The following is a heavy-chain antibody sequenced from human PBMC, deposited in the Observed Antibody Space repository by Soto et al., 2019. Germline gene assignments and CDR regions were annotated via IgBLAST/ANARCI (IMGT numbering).Heavy chain of an antibody. CDR1: GFTFSNFS. Sequence: AGSLRLSCATSGFTFSNFSMRWVRQPPGKGLEWVSTITSTGGDTYYTDSVKGRFTISRDNSKNTLYLQMSSLRAEDTALYYCTKASSDRHHMDVWGQGTTVTVSS. J-gene: IGHJ6*02. D-gene: IGHD3-10*01. CDR3: TKASSDRHHMDV. CDR2: ITSTGGDT. V-gene: IGHV3-23*01.